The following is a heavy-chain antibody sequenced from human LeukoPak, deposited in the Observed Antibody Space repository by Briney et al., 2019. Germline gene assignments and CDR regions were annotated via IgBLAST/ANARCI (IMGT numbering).Heavy chain of an antibody. CDR2: IYGSGGST. J-gene: IGHJ4*02. CDR3: AKEMKSIVAAAPHFDY. CDR1: GFTFSSYA. D-gene: IGHD6-13*01. Sequence: GGSLRLSCAASGFTFSSYAMTWVRQAPGKGLEWVSGIYGSGGSTYSADSVKGRFTISRDNSKNTLYLQMNSLRAEDTAIYYCAKEMKSIVAAAPHFDYWGQGTLVTVSS. V-gene: IGHV3-23*01.